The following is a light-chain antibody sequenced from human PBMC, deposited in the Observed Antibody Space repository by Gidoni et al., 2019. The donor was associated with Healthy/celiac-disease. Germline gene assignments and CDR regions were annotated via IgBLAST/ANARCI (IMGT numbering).Light chain of an antibody. Sequence: DIVMTQSPLSLPVTPGEPASISCRSSQSLLHSNGYNYLDWYLQKPGQSPQLLIYLGSNRDSGVPDRFSGSGSGTDFTLKISRVEAEDVGVYYCMQALQTDYTFGPGTKVDIK. J-gene: IGKJ3*01. CDR1: QSLLHSNGYNY. CDR2: LGS. CDR3: MQALQTDYT. V-gene: IGKV2-28*01.